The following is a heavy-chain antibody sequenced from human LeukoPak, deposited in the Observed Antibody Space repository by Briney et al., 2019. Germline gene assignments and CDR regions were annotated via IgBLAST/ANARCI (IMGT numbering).Heavy chain of an antibody. CDR3: ARMGSGTSFDY. Sequence: SETLSLTCTVSGGSISSSSAYWDWIRQPPGKGLEWIGSIYYSKNTYYNPSLKSRVTISVDTSKNQFSLKLSSVTAADTAVYYCARMGSGTSFDYWGQGTLVTVSS. V-gene: IGHV4-39*07. CDR2: IYYSKNT. CDR1: GGSISSSSAY. J-gene: IGHJ4*02. D-gene: IGHD2-2*01.